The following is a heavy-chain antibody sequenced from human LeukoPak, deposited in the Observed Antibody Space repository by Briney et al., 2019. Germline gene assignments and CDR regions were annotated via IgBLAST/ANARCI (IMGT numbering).Heavy chain of an antibody. V-gene: IGHV1-46*01. CDR1: GYTFTSYY. Sequence: ASVKVSCKASGYTFTSYYMHWVRQAPGQGLEWMGIINPSGGSTSYAQKFQGRVTMTRDTSTSTVYMELSSLRSEDTAVYYCAGDTPSGDPPPPWGQGTLVTVSS. J-gene: IGHJ5*02. CDR2: INPSGGST. CDR3: AGDTPSGDPPPP. D-gene: IGHD3-10*01.